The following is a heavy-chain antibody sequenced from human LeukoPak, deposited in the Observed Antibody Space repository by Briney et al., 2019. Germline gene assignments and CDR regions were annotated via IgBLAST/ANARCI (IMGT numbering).Heavy chain of an antibody. V-gene: IGHV4-59*01. J-gene: IGHJ6*02. CDR2: IYNFGSA. D-gene: IGHD5-12*01. Sequence: SETLSLTCTVSGGSISSYYWSWIRQPPGKGLEWIGYIYNFGSASYNPSLKSRVTISVDTSKKQLSLKLTSVTAADMAVYYCARDSPWLDVWGQGTTVTVSS. CDR1: GGSISSYY. CDR3: ARDSPWLDV.